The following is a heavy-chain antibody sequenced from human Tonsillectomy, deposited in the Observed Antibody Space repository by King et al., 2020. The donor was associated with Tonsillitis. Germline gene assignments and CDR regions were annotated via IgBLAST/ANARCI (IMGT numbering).Heavy chain of an antibody. V-gene: IGHV4-39*01. D-gene: IGHD1-26*01. Sequence: QLQESGPGLVKPSETLSLTCSVSGGSISSSGSYYWGWIRQPPGKGLEWIGSISYSGSTYYNPSLKSRHTISIDTSKMQFSLKLRSVTAADTAVYYCARRNGNYFLDYWGQGTLVTVSS. CDR3: ARRNGNYFLDY. CDR2: ISYSGST. CDR1: GGSISSSGSYY. J-gene: IGHJ4*02.